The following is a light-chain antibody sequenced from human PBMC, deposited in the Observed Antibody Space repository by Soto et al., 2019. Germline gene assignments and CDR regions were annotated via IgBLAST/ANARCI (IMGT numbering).Light chain of an antibody. Sequence: LTQPPSASGSPGQSVTISCTGTSSDVGGYNYVSWYQQHPGKAPKLMIYEVSKRPSGVPDRFSGSKSGNTASLTVTGLQAEDEADYYCCSYAGSNNFVFGTGTKVTVL. CDR1: SSDVGGYNY. J-gene: IGLJ1*01. CDR2: EVS. CDR3: CSYAGSNNFV. V-gene: IGLV2-8*01.